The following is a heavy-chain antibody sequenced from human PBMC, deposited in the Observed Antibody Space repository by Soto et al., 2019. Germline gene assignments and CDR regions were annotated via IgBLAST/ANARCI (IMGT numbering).Heavy chain of an antibody. CDR3: ARDYRVYYDSSGYTGFDY. CDR2: ISAYNGNT. D-gene: IGHD3-22*01. CDR1: GYTFTSYG. V-gene: IGHV1-18*01. J-gene: IGHJ4*02. Sequence: GASVKVSCKASGYTFTSYGISWVRQAPGQGLEWMGWISAYNGNTNYAQKLQGRVTMTIDTSTSTAYMELRSLRSDDTAVYYCARDYRVYYDSSGYTGFDYWGQGTLVTVSS.